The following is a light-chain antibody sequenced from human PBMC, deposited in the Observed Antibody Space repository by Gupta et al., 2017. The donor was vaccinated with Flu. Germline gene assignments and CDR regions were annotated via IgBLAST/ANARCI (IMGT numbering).Light chain of an antibody. J-gene: IGKJ3*01. CDR1: QSFSGY. CDR2: DAS. Sequence: SATLSCRASQSFSGYLAWYQQKPGQAPRLLIYDASNRATGIPARFSGSGSGTDFTLTISSLEPEDFAVYYCQQRSNWPPRLTFGPGTKVDIK. CDR3: QQRSNWPPRLT. V-gene: IGKV3-11*01.